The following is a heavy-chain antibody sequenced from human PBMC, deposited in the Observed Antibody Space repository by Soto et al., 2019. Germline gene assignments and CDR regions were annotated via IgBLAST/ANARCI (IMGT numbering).Heavy chain of an antibody. D-gene: IGHD2-8*01. V-gene: IGHV1-69*13. CDR2: IIPIFGTA. CDR1: GGTFSSYA. CDR3: AIGGYCTNGVCRSPYGMDV. Sequence: SVKVSCKASGGTFSSYAISWVRQAPGQGLEWMGGIIPIFGTANYAQKFQGRVTITADESTSTAYMELSSLRSEDTAVYYCAIGGYCTNGVCRSPYGMDVWGQGTTVTVSS. J-gene: IGHJ6*02.